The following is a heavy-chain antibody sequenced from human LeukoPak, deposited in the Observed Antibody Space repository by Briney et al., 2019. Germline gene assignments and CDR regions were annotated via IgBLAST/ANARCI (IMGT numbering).Heavy chain of an antibody. Sequence: SETLSLTCTVSGGSIRSSYYYWGWIRQPPGKGLEWIGSIYDSGSTYYNPSLKSRVTISVDTSKNQFSLKLNSVTAADTAVYYCARDQYYYDSSGYYGMDVWGQGTTVTVSS. CDR3: ARDQYYYDSSGYYGMDV. V-gene: IGHV4-39*02. CDR2: IYDSGST. D-gene: IGHD3-22*01. J-gene: IGHJ6*02. CDR1: GGSIRSSYYY.